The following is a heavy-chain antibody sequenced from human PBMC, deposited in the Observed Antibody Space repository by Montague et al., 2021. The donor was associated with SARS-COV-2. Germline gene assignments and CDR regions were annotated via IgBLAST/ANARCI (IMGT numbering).Heavy chain of an antibody. J-gene: IGHJ4*02. Sequence: SETLSLTCTVSGGSISSSSYYWGWIRQPPGKGLEWIGGIYYSGSTYYNPSLKSRVTISVDTSKNQFSLKLSSVTAADTAVYYCARSWGRWLLWGYYFDYWGQGTLVTVSS. CDR2: IYYSGST. D-gene: IGHD2-15*01. V-gene: IGHV4-39*01. CDR3: ARSWGRWLLWGYYFDY. CDR1: GGSISSSSYY.